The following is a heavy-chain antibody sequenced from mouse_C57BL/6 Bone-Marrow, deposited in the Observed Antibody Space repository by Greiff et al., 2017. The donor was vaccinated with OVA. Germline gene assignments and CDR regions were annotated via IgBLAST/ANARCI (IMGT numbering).Heavy chain of an antibody. CDR2: IYPGDGDT. V-gene: IGHV1-82*01. D-gene: IGHD1-1*01. CDR1: GYAFSSSW. CDR3: ARKAYGSRNYFDY. J-gene: IGHJ2*01. Sequence: VKPGASVKISCKASGYAFSSSWMNWVKQRPGKGLEWIGRIYPGDGDTNYNGKFKGKATLTADKSSSTAYMQLSSLTSEDSAVYFCARKAYGSRNYFDYWGQGTTLTVSS.